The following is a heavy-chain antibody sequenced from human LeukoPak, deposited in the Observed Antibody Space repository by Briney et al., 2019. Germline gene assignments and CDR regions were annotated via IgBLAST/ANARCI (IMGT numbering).Heavy chain of an antibody. Sequence: SETLSLTCTVSGGSISSGSYYGSWIRQPAGKGLEWIGRIYTSGSTNYHPSLKSRVTISVNTSKNQFSLKLSSVTAADTAAYYCARDAIQLWLGMDVWGKGTTVTISS. D-gene: IGHD5-18*01. V-gene: IGHV4-61*02. CDR2: IYTSGST. J-gene: IGHJ6*04. CDR3: ARDAIQLWLGMDV. CDR1: GGSISSGSYY.